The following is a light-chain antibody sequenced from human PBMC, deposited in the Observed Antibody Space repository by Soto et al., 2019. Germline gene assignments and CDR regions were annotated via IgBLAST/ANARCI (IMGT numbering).Light chain of an antibody. J-gene: IGLJ2*01. CDR1: SSDVGGYNY. CDR2: EVS. Sequence: QSVLTQPASVSGSPGQSITISCTGTSSDVGGYNYVSWYQQHPGKAPKLMIYEVSNLPSGVSNRFSGSKSGNTASLTISGLQAEDEADYYCSSYTSSSTPVVFGGGTKLTVL. V-gene: IGLV2-14*01. CDR3: SSYTSSSTPVV.